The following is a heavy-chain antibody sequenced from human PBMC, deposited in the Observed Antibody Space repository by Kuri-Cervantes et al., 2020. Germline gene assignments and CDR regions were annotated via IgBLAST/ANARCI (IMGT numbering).Heavy chain of an antibody. J-gene: IGHJ6*02. D-gene: IGHD4-23*01. V-gene: IGHV3-30*03. CDR2: ISYDGSNK. Sequence: GGSLRLSCAASGFTSSSYWMSWVRQAPGKGLEWVAVISYDGSNKYYADSVKGRFTISRDNSKNTLYLQMNSLRAEDTAVYYCARGGGNSLDYYGMDVWGQGTTVTVSS. CDR3: ARGGGNSLDYYGMDV. CDR1: GFTSSSYW.